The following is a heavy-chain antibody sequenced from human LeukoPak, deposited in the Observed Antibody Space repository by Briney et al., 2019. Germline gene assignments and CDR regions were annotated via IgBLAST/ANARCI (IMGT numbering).Heavy chain of an antibody. CDR2: IKQDGSEK. CDR1: GFTFSRYW. CDR3: AKDSEFDILTGYFDY. V-gene: IGHV3-7*03. D-gene: IGHD3-9*01. Sequence: GGSLRLSCAASGFTFSRYWMTWVRQAPGKGLEWVANIKQDGSEKYYVDSVKGRFTISRDNAKNSLYLQMNSLRAEDTALYYCAKDSEFDILTGYFDYWGQGTLVTVSS. J-gene: IGHJ4*02.